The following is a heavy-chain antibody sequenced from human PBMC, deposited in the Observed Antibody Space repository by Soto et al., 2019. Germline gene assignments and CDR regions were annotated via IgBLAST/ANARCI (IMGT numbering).Heavy chain of an antibody. CDR2: MVSIGGST. Sequence: DVQLLESGGGLVQPEGSLRLSCAASGFTFSSYAMGWVRQGPGKGLEWVAMVSIGGSTHYADSVRGRFTISRDNSKNTLSLQMNSLTAEVTAVYFCAKRRGAGGHFDYWGQGALVTVSS. V-gene: IGHV3-23*01. CDR1: GFTFSSYA. CDR3: AKRRGAGGHFDY. J-gene: IGHJ4*02. D-gene: IGHD2-15*01.